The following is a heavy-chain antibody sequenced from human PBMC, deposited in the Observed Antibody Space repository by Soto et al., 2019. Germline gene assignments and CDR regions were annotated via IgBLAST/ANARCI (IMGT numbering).Heavy chain of an antibody. CDR2: ISGSGGST. Sequence: GGSLRLSCAASGFTFSSYAMSWVRQAPGKGLEWVSAISGSGGSTYYADSVKGRFTISRDNSKNTLYLQMNSLRAEDTAVYYCAKAETYYYDSSGYLWGQGTLVTVSS. CDR1: GFTFSSYA. D-gene: IGHD3-22*01. V-gene: IGHV3-23*01. J-gene: IGHJ4*02. CDR3: AKAETYYYDSSGYL.